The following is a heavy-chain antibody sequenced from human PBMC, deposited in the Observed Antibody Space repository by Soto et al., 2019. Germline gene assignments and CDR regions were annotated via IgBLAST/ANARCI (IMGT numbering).Heavy chain of an antibody. D-gene: IGHD3-10*01. J-gene: IGHJ4*02. CDR3: ASRTYYYGSGSPFLFDY. CDR1: GGSISSSSYY. V-gene: IGHV4-39*01. CDR2: IYYSGST. Sequence: QLQLQESGPGLVKPSETLSLTCTVSGGSISSSSYYWGWIRQPPGKGLEWIGSIYYSGSTYYNPSIKSRVTISVDTSKNQFSLKLSSVTAADTAVYYCASRTYYYGSGSPFLFDYWGQGTLVTVSS.